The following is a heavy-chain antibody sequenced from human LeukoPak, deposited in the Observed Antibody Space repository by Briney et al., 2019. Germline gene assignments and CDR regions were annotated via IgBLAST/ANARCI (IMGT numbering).Heavy chain of an antibody. CDR2: INHSGST. CDR3: ARDSYYYDSSGYYAY. CDR1: GGSFSGYY. V-gene: IGHV4-34*01. Sequence: SETLSLTCAVYGGSFSGYYWSWIRQPPGKGLEWIGEINHSGSTNYNPSLKSRVTISVDTSKNQFSLKLSSVAAADTAVYYCARDSYYYDSSGYYAYWGQGTLVTVSS. J-gene: IGHJ4*02. D-gene: IGHD3-22*01.